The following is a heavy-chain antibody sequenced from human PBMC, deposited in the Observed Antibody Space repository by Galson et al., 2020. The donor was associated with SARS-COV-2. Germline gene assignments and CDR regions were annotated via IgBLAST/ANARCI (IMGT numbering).Heavy chain of an antibody. J-gene: IGHJ4*02. CDR3: ASEGIAVAGSIFDY. V-gene: IGHV3-30*04. CDR1: GFTFSSSA. Sequence: GGSLRLSCAASGFTFSSSAMHQVRQAPGKGLEWVAVISYDGSNKYDADSVTGRFTISRDNSKNTLYLQMTSLRAEDTAVYYCASEGIAVAGSIFDYWGQGTLVTVSS. D-gene: IGHD6-19*01. CDR2: ISYDGSNK.